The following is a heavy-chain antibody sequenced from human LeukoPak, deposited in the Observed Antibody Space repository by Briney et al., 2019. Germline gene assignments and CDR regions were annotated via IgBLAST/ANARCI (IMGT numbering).Heavy chain of an antibody. CDR3: ARRTRGPDY. D-gene: IGHD1-7*01. CDR1: GFTFANSG. Sequence: GGSLRLSCEASGFTFANSGMSWVRQVPGKGLEWVSAINWNGGSVGSAASVQGRFTISRDNSKNMVHLQMTRLKVEDTGVYYCARRTRGPDYWGQGTVVIVSS. CDR2: INWNGGSV. V-gene: IGHV3-20*04. J-gene: IGHJ4*02.